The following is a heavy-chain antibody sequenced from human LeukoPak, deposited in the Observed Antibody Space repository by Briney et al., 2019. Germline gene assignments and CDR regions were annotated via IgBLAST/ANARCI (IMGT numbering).Heavy chain of an antibody. D-gene: IGHD3-22*01. CDR1: GDSVSRSTYY. CDR3: ARQGDSNGYSTLDY. Sequence: SETLSLTCTVSGDSVSRSTYYWGWIRQPPGKGLEWIGTIYYSETTYYNPSLKSRVTIAVDSSKNQFSLKVTSVTATDTAVYYCARQGDSNGYSTLDYWGQGILVTVSS. J-gene: IGHJ4*02. CDR2: IYYSETT. V-gene: IGHV4-39*01.